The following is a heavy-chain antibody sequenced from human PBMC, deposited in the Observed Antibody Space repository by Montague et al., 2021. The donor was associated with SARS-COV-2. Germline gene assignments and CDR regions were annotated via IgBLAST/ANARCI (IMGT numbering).Heavy chain of an antibody. V-gene: IGHV3-48*03. D-gene: IGHD5-18*01. CDR3: ARDIQLHYYYYGMDV. CDR1: GFKFNDFE. Sequence: SLRLSCAASGFKFNDFEMNWVRQAPGKGPKWVSYISSRGNRVDYVDSAKGRFTISRDNSKNTLYLQMNSLRAEDTAVYYCARDIQLHYYYYGMDVWGQGTTVTVSS. J-gene: IGHJ6*02. CDR2: ISSRGNRV.